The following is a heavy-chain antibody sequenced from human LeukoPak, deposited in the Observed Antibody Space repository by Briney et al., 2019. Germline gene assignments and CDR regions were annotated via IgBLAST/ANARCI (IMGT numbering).Heavy chain of an antibody. CDR3: ARSYYYDSSGYPDYYFDY. CDR1: GYTFTGYY. V-gene: IGHV1-2*02. CDR2: INPNSGGT. D-gene: IGHD3-22*01. J-gene: IGHJ4*02. Sequence: ASVKVSCKASGYTFTGYYVHWVRQAPGQGLEWMGWINPNSGGTNYAQKFQGRVTMTRDTSISTAYMDLSRLRSDDTAVYYCARSYYYDSSGYPDYYFDYWGQGTLVTVSS.